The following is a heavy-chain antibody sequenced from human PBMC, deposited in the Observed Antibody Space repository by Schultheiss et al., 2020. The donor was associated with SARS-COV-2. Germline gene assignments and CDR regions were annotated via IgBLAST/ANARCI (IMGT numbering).Heavy chain of an antibody. CDR1: GGSFSGYY. CDR3: ARVGRLSAFDY. V-gene: IGHV4-34*01. CDR2: IYHSGST. J-gene: IGHJ4*02. D-gene: IGHD1-26*01. Sequence: SETLSLTCAVYGGSFSGYYWSWIRQPPGKGLEWIGEIYHSGSTNYNPSLKSRVTISVDTSQNQFSLKLNSVTAADTAVYYCARVGRLSAFDYWGQGTLVTVSS.